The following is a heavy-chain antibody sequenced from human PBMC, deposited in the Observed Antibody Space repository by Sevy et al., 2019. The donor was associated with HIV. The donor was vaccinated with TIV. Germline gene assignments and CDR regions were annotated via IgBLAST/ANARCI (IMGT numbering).Heavy chain of an antibody. V-gene: IGHV1-2*02. CDR2: INPNSGDT. J-gene: IGHJ4*02. Sequence: GESLKISCKASGYTFSDHFIHWVRQAPGQGLEWMGWINPNSGDTKYAQNFHGRVTLTRDTSIGSGYMELTSLRSDDTAVYYCATHGGYRYGSLLDYWGQGTLVTVSS. CDR1: GYTFSDHF. D-gene: IGHD5-18*01. CDR3: ATHGGYRYGSLLDY.